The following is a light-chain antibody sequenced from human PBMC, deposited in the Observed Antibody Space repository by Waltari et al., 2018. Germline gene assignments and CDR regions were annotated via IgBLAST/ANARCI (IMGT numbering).Light chain of an antibody. CDR3: QQRRT. CDR2: DAS. J-gene: IGKJ3*01. Sequence: EIVLTQSPATVSLSPGERATLSCRASESVDTYLAWYQQKPGQPPRLLLYDASKRAPGIPDRFSGSGSGTDFTLTISSLEPEDFAVYYCQQRRTFGPGTKVDIK. V-gene: IGKV3-11*01. CDR1: ESVDTY.